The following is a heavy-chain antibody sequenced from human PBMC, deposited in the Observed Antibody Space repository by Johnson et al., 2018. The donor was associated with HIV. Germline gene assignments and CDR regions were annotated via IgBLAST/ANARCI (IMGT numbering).Heavy chain of an antibody. CDR3: AREYEAFDI. J-gene: IGHJ3*02. V-gene: IGHV3-30-3*01. CDR1: GFTFSNYA. Sequence: QMLLVESGGGVVQPGRSLRLSCAASGFTFSNYAMHWVRQAPGKGLEWVAILPYDGSNKYYADSVKGRFTISRDNAKNSLYLQMNSLRAEDTAVYYCAREYEAFDIWGQGTMVTVSS. CDR2: LPYDGSNK.